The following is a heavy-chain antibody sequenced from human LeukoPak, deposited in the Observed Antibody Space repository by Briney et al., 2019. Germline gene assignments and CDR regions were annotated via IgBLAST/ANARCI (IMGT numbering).Heavy chain of an antibody. D-gene: IGHD6-6*01. CDR2: ITSSSRYI. CDR1: GFTFDYS. CDR3: ARDPGYTSSSDYYYYYMDV. V-gene: IGHV3-21*01. Sequence: GGSLRLSCAASGFTFDYSMNWVRQAPGRELEWVAYITSSSRYIYYADSVRGRFTISRDSAKNSLYLQMNSLRAEDTAVYYCARDPGYTSSSDYYYYYMDVWGKGTTVTVSS. J-gene: IGHJ6*03.